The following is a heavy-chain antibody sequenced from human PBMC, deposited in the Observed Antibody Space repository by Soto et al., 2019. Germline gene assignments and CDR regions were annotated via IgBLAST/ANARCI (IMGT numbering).Heavy chain of an antibody. CDR2: FYYSQST. Sequence: QLQLQESGPELVKPSETLSLNCSVSGGSLTSKSYYWGWIRQPPGKGLEWIGSFYYSQSTYFNPSLKRRVTISVETSHNQPSLKLSAVTAADTAVYYCARRSTVTYDYWGQGILVTVSS. J-gene: IGHJ4*02. D-gene: IGHD4-17*01. CDR1: GGSLTSKSYY. V-gene: IGHV4-39*01. CDR3: ARRSTVTYDY.